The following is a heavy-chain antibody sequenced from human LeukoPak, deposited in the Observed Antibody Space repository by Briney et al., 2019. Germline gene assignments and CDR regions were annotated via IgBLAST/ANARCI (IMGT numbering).Heavy chain of an antibody. D-gene: IGHD3-9*01. V-gene: IGHV1-69*06. CDR1: GGTFSSYA. J-gene: IGHJ4*02. CDR3: ARGYYDILTGYSN. CDR2: IIPIFGTA. Sequence: SVKVSCKASGGTFSSYAISWVRQAPGQGLEWMGGIIPIFGTANYAQKFRGRVTITADKSTSTAYMELSSLRSEDTAVYYCARGYYDILTGYSNWGQETLVTVSS.